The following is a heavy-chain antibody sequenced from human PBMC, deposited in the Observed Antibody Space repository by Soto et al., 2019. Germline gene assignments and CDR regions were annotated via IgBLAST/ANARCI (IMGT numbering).Heavy chain of an antibody. CDR1: GFTFSSYA. CDR2: ISYDGSNK. CDR3: ARADGDYLYYYYYGMDV. Sequence: GGSLRLSCAASGFTFSSYAMHWVRQAPGKGPEWVAVISYDGSNKYYADSVKGRFTISRDNSKNTLYLQMNSLRAEDTAVYYCARADGDYLYYYYYGMDVWGQGTTVTVSS. J-gene: IGHJ6*02. D-gene: IGHD4-17*01. V-gene: IGHV3-30-3*01.